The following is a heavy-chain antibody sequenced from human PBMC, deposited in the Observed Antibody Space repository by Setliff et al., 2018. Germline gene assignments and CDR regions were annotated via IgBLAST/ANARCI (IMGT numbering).Heavy chain of an antibody. CDR3: ASSRDYNFWGYYFDY. D-gene: IGHD3-3*01. J-gene: IGHJ4*02. Sequence: ASVKVSCKASGYTFTSYAMHWVRQAPGQRLEWMGWINAGNGNTKYSQKFQGRVTITRDTSASTAYMELSSLRSEDTAVYYCASSRDYNFWGYYFDYWGQGTLVTVSS. CDR1: GYTFTSYA. CDR2: INAGNGNT. V-gene: IGHV1-3*01.